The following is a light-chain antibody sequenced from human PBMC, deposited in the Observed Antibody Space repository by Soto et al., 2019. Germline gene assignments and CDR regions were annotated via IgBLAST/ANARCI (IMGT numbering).Light chain of an antibody. V-gene: IGKV1-5*01. CDR3: QQYTSYSWT. CDR2: DAS. J-gene: IGKJ1*01. CDR1: QSISSQ. Sequence: DIQMTQSPSTLSASVGDRVTITCRASQSISSQLAWYQQKPGKAPKLLIYDASSLESGVPSRFSGSGSGTEFTLTISSLQPDDFATYYCQQYTSYSWTFGQGTKVDIK.